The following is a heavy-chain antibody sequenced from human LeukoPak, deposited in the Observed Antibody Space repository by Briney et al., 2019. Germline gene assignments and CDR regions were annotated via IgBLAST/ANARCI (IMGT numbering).Heavy chain of an antibody. CDR1: GDSVSSNSAA. CDR3: ARGSSSWYAYYYYYMDV. J-gene: IGHJ6*03. V-gene: IGHV6-1*01. D-gene: IGHD6-13*01. CDR2: TYYRSKWYN. Sequence: SQTLSLTCAISGDSVSSNSAAWNWIRQSPSRGLEWLGRTYYRSKWYNDYAVSVKSRITINPDTSKNQFSLQLNSVTPEDTAVYYCARGSSSWYAYYYYYMDVWGKGTTVTVSS.